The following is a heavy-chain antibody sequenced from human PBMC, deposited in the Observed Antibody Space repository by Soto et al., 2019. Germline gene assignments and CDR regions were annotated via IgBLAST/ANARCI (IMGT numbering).Heavy chain of an antibody. D-gene: IGHD3-22*01. CDR3: VRAMYYTDSSGYSRCFDY. V-gene: IGHV3-72*01. Sequence: GGSLRLSCAASGFSLSDHYIDWVRQAPGKGLEWVGRSRDKAQGYSTEYAASVKGRFTTSRDDSKNSVLLQMNSLKTEDTAVYYCVRAMYYTDSSGYSRCFDYLGQGTLVTV. CDR1: GFSLSDHY. CDR2: SRDKAQGYST. J-gene: IGHJ4*02.